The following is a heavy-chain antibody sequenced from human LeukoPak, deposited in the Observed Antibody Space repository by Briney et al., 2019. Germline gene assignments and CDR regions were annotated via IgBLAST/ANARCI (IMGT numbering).Heavy chain of an antibody. Sequence: GSLRLSCVMSGFTFNSEPMNWVRQAPGKGLDWIAHIRSDSKTIVYADSVKGRFTISRDNAKNSLSLQMNSLRAEDTAVYFCAREVTYYYDSSGRPYWGQGTLVTVSS. CDR1: GFTFNSEP. CDR2: IRSDSKTI. D-gene: IGHD3-22*01. CDR3: AREVTYYYDSSGRPY. V-gene: IGHV3-48*01. J-gene: IGHJ4*02.